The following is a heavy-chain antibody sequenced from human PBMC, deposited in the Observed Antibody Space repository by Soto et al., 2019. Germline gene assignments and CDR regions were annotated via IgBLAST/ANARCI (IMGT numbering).Heavy chain of an antibody. J-gene: IGHJ6*02. D-gene: IGHD2-2*01. CDR1: GGSINSGGYY. V-gene: IGHV4-31*11. CDR2: IYYNGNT. Sequence: PSETLSLTCAVSGGSINSGGYYWTWIRQHPGKGLEWIGYIYYNGNTYYNPSLKSRVTISVDTSKSQFSLNLSSVTASDTAVYYCASLAYCSSTSCPPVWGQGTTVTVSS. CDR3: ASLAYCSSTSCPPV.